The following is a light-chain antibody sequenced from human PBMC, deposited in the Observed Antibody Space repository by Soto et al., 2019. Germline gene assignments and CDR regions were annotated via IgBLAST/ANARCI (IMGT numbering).Light chain of an antibody. V-gene: IGKV3-11*01. CDR3: QHRSNWLGT. J-gene: IGKJ3*01. Sequence: EIVLTQSPGTLSLFPGERATLSCRASQSVGSFLAWYQQKSGQTPRLLIYDASNRAPGIPARFRGSGSGTDFTLTISSLEPEDFAVYYCQHRSNWLGTFGPGTKVDLK. CDR1: QSVGSF. CDR2: DAS.